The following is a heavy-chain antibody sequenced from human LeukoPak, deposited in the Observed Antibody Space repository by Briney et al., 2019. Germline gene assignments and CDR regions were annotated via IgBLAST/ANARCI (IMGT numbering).Heavy chain of an antibody. CDR1: GYSFILYG. V-gene: IGHV1-8*02. J-gene: IGHJ3*02. CDR2: MNPNSGNT. CDR3: ARVGGGVTLAGGFDI. D-gene: IGHD3-16*01. Sequence: GASVKVSCKTSGYSFILYGISWVRQSTGQGLEWMGWMNPNSGNTGYAQKFQGRVTMTRNTSISTAYMELSSLRSEDTAVYYRARVGGGVTLAGGFDIWGQGTMVTVSS.